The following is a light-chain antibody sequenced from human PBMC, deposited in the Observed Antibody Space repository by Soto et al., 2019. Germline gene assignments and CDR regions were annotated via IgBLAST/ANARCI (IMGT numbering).Light chain of an antibody. CDR1: GSDVGGYNY. Sequence: QSALTQPASVSGSPGQSITISCTGTGSDVGGYNYVSWYQQHPGKAPKLMIYDVSNRPSGVSNRFSGSKSGNTASLTISGLQAEDEADYYCSSYTSSSTVLFGGGTKLTVL. CDR2: DVS. CDR3: SSYTSSSTVL. V-gene: IGLV2-14*01. J-gene: IGLJ2*01.